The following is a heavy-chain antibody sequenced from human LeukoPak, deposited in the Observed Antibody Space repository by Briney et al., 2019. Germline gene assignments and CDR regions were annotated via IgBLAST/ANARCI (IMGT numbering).Heavy chain of an antibody. CDR2: ISAYNGNT. J-gene: IGHJ4*02. CDR3: ARESLRSGYYDFWSGYYTGSKYYFDY. V-gene: IGHV1-18*01. Sequence: GASVKVSCTASGYTFTSYGISWVRQAPGQGLEWMGWISAYNGNTNYSQKLQGRVTMTTDTSTSTAYMELRSLRSDDTAVYYCARESLRSGYYDFWSGYYTGSKYYFDYWGQGTLVTVSS. D-gene: IGHD3-3*01. CDR1: GYTFTSYG.